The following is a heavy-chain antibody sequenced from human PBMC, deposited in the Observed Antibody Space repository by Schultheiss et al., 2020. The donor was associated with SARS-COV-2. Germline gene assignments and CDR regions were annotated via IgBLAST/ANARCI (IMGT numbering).Heavy chain of an antibody. D-gene: IGHD3-10*01. CDR2: MNPNSGNT. J-gene: IGHJ6*02. V-gene: IGHV1-8*01. CDR1: GYTFTSYD. Sequence: ASVKVSCKASGYTFTSYDINWVRQATGQGLEWMGWMNPNSGNTCYAQKFQGRVTMTRNTSISTAYMELSSLRSEDTAVYYCARGRLWFGTRYYGMDVWGQGTTVTVSS. CDR3: ARGRLWFGTRYYGMDV.